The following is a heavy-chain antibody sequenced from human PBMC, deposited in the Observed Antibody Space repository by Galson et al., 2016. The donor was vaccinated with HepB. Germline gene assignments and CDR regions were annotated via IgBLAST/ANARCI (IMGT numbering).Heavy chain of an antibody. D-gene: IGHD5-24*01. CDR2: TYYRSKWSN. Sequence: CAISGDSVTNDDTIWNWIRQSPSRGLEWLGRTYYRSKWSNDYADSVKSRITVTSDTSKNQFSLQLDSVTPDDTATYFCTRGYMQNGMNVWGQGTTVTVS. CDR3: TRGYMQNGMNV. CDR1: GDSVTNDDTI. J-gene: IGHJ6*02. V-gene: IGHV6-1*01.